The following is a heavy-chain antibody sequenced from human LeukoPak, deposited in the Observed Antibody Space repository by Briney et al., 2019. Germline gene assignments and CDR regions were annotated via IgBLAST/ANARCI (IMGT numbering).Heavy chain of an antibody. J-gene: IGHJ6*03. V-gene: IGHV3-21*01. CDR3: ARRLGRKFGERFYYYHYMDV. CDR1: GYTFSSYS. D-gene: IGHD3-10*01. CDR2: ISSSSSYI. Sequence: GGSLRLSCAASGYTFSSYSINWVRQAPGKGLEWVSSISSSSSYIYYADSVKGRFTISRDNAKNSLYLQMNSLRAADTAVYYCARRLGRKFGERFYYYHYMDVWGKGTTVTISS.